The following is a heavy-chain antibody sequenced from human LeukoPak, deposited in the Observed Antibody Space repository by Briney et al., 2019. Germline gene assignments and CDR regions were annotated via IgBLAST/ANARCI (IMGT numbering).Heavy chain of an antibody. V-gene: IGHV3-30*04. CDR2: ISYDGSKK. CDR1: GFAFSSSA. CDR3: ARSRSASTSGWYDYFDY. Sequence: PRRSLRLSCAASGFAFSSSAMQWVRQAPGKGLEWVAVISYDGSKKYYADSVKGRLTISRDDSKNTLYLQMNSLRGEDTAVYHCARSRSASTSGWYDYFDYWGRGTLVTVSS. J-gene: IGHJ4*02. D-gene: IGHD6-19*01.